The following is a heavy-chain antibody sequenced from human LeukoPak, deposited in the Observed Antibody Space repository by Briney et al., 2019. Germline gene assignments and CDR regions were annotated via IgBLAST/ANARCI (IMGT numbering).Heavy chain of an antibody. Sequence: GASVKVSCKASGYTFTSYDINWVRQATGQGLEWMGLMNPNSGNTGYAQKFQGRVTMTRNTSISTAYMELSSLRSEDTAVYYCARVRRLRYFDWLSVPFDYWGQGTLVTVYS. D-gene: IGHD3-9*01. CDR3: ARVRRLRYFDWLSVPFDY. CDR2: MNPNSGNT. V-gene: IGHV1-8*01. J-gene: IGHJ4*02. CDR1: GYTFTSYD.